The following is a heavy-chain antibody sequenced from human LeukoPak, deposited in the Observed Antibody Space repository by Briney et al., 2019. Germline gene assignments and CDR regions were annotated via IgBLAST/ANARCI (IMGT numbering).Heavy chain of an antibody. CDR1: GYSISSGYY. CDR2: IYYSGST. Sequence: SETLSLTCTVSGYSISSGYYWGWIRQPPGKGLEWIGSIYYSGSTYYNPSLKSRVTISVDTSKNQFSLKLSSVTAADTAVYYCASTVSAAGKDYWGQGTLVTVSS. J-gene: IGHJ4*02. CDR3: ASTVSAAGKDY. D-gene: IGHD6-13*01. V-gene: IGHV4-38-2*02.